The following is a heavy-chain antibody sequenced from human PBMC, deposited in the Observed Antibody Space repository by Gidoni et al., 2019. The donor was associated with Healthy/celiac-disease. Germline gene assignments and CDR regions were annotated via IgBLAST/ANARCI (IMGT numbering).Heavy chain of an antibody. V-gene: IGHV3-21*01. CDR3: ARDAITGTTSGY. Sequence: EVQLVESGGGLVKPGGSLRLSCAASGFTFSSYSMNWVRQAPGKGLEWVSSISSSSSYIYYADSVKGRFTISRDNAKNSLYLQMNSLRAEDTAVYYCARDAITGTTSGYWGQGTLVTVSS. CDR1: GFTFSSYS. CDR2: ISSSSSYI. D-gene: IGHD1-7*01. J-gene: IGHJ4*02.